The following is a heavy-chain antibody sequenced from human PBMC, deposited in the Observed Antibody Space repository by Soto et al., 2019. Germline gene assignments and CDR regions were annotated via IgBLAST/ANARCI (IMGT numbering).Heavy chain of an antibody. CDR3: ARDGNFALRGYSFGFDF. Sequence: QVQLVQSGAEVKKPGASVRVSCEASGYRFTTHYIHWVRQAPGQRLEWMGRMNVGTGGTTNAQKCQGRVTMTRDTSIRTDYLEVSSVKSDDTAMYYCARDGNFALRGYSFGFDFWGQGTLVTVSS. J-gene: IGHJ4*02. V-gene: IGHV1-2*06. CDR2: MNVGTGGT. CDR1: GYRFTTHY. D-gene: IGHD5-18*01.